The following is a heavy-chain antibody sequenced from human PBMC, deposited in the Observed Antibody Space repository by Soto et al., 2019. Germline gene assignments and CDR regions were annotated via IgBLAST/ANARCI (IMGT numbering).Heavy chain of an antibody. CDR2: ISGDGGST. Sequence: GGSLRLSCAASGFTFDDYAMHWVRQAPGKGLEWVSLISGDGGSTYYADSVKGRFTISRDNSKNSLYLQMNSLRTEDTALYYCAKDKKILTGYDYSYGMDVWGQGTTVTVSS. V-gene: IGHV3-43*02. CDR1: GFTFDDYA. CDR3: AKDKKILTGYDYSYGMDV. J-gene: IGHJ6*02. D-gene: IGHD3-9*01.